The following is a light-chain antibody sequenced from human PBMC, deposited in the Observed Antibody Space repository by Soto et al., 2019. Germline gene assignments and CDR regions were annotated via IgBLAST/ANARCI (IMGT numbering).Light chain of an antibody. CDR2: EVS. J-gene: IGLJ1*01. CDR3: CSYAGRSTFYV. CDR1: SSDVGNYNL. V-gene: IGLV2-23*02. Sequence: QSVLTQPASVSGSPGQSITISCTGTSSDVGNYNLVSWYQQHPDKAPKLMIYEVSKRPSGVSNRFSGSKSGNAASLTISGLQAEDEADYYCCSYAGRSTFYVFGTGTKVTVL.